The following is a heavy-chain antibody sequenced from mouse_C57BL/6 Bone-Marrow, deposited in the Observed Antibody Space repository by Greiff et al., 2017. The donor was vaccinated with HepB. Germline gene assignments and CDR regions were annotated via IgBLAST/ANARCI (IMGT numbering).Heavy chain of an antibody. J-gene: IGHJ2*01. V-gene: IGHV1-82*01. CDR1: GYAFSSSW. CDR2: IYPGDGDT. Sequence: QVQLQKSGPELVKPGASVKISCKASGYAFSSSWMNWVKQRPGKGLEWIGRIYPGDGDTNYNGKFKGKATLTADKSSSTAYMQLSSLTSEDSAVYFCALITTVVAFDYWGQGTTLTVSS. CDR3: ALITTVVAFDY. D-gene: IGHD1-1*01.